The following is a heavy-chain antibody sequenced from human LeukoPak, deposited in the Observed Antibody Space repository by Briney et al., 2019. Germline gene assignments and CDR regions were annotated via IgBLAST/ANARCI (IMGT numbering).Heavy chain of an antibody. V-gene: IGHV4-34*01. Sequence: SETLSLICAVYGASFSGYDWNWIRQPPGKALEWIGEINHRGNTNYNPSLKSRVTRSVDTSKSQLSLELTSVTAADTALYYCARGDATSVTRFRPRPYLDYWGQGTQVTVSS. CDR1: GASFSGYD. CDR2: INHRGNT. J-gene: IGHJ4*02. CDR3: ARGDATSVTRFRPRPYLDY. D-gene: IGHD4-17*01.